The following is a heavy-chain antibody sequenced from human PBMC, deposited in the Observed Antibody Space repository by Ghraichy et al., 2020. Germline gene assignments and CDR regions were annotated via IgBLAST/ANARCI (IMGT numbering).Heavy chain of an antibody. Sequence: SETLSLTCTVSGGSISSGGYYWSWIRQHPGKGLEWIGYIYYSGSTYYNPSLKSRVTISVDTSKNQFSLKLSSVTAADTAVYYCARISVVPAAAGYNWFDPWGQGTLVTVSS. CDR1: GGSISSGGYY. D-gene: IGHD2-2*01. CDR3: ARISVVPAAAGYNWFDP. V-gene: IGHV4-31*03. J-gene: IGHJ5*02. CDR2: IYYSGST.